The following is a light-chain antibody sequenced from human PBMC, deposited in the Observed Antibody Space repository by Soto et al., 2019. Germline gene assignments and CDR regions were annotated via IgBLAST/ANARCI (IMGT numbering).Light chain of an antibody. J-gene: IGLJ1*01. CDR2: GNS. CDR1: SSNIGAGYD. Sequence: QPVLTQPPSVSGAPGQRVTISCTGSSSNIGAGYDVHWYQQLPGTAPKLLIYGNSNRPSGVPDRFSGSKSGTSASLAITGLQAEDEADYYCQSYDSSLSAPVFGTGTKV. V-gene: IGLV1-40*01. CDR3: QSYDSSLSAPV.